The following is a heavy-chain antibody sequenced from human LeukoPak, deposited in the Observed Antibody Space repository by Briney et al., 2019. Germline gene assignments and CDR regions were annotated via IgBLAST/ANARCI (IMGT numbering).Heavy chain of an antibody. Sequence: GSLRLSCAASGFTFSSYWMSWVRQAPGKGLEWVANIKQDGSEKYYVVSVKGRFTISRDNAKNSLYLQMNSLRAEDTAVYYCARRAVCGGDCYCFDYWGQGTLVTVSS. J-gene: IGHJ4*02. V-gene: IGHV3-7*03. CDR2: IKQDGSEK. CDR3: ARRAVCGGDCYCFDY. D-gene: IGHD2-21*02. CDR1: GFTFSSYW.